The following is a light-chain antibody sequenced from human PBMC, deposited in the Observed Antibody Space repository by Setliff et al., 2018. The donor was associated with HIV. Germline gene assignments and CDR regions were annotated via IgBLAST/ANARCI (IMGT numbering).Light chain of an antibody. J-gene: IGLJ1*01. Sequence: QSVLTQPASVSGSSGQSITISCIRPCSDVGGYDFVSWYQPRPGRAPKLIIFDVTARPSGVSHRLSGSKSGNTASLTISELQTEDEADYFCASYRSTATYGFGSGTKVTVL. CDR1: CSDVGGYDF. CDR2: DVT. V-gene: IGLV2-14*03. CDR3: ASYRSTATYG.